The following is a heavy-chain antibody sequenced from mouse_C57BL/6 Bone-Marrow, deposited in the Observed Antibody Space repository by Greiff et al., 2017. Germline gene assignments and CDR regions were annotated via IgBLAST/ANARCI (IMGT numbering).Heavy chain of an antibody. Sequence: QVQLKESGPELVKPGASVKISCKASGYTFTDYYINWVKQRPGQGLEWIGWIFPGSGSTYYNEKFKGKATLTVDKSSSTAYMLLSSLTSEDSAVDFCAREEYDGYFFAYWGQGTLVTVSA. CDR2: IFPGSGST. V-gene: IGHV1-75*01. D-gene: IGHD2-3*01. J-gene: IGHJ3*01. CDR3: AREEYDGYFFAY. CDR1: GYTFTDYY.